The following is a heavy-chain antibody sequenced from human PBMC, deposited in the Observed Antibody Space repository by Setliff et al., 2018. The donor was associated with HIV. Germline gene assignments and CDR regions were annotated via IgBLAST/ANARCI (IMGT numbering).Heavy chain of an antibody. J-gene: IGHJ4*02. CDR3: SRSPGDYLFDY. CDR1: GFTFSNYA. Sequence: GASVKVSCKTSGFTFSNYAIHWVRQAPGQGLEWMGWINAGNGNTKYSQTFQDRVNITRDASASTAYMELSSLRSEDTAVYYCSRSPGDYLFDYWGQGTLVTVSS. CDR2: INAGNGNT. V-gene: IGHV1-3*01. D-gene: IGHD4-17*01.